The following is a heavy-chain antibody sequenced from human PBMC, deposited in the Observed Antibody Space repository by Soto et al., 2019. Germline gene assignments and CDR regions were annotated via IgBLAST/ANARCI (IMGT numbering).Heavy chain of an antibody. CDR1: GLTYSNAW. V-gene: IGHV3-15*07. D-gene: IGHD3-3*01. CDR3: TTDWTRVFFRYGMDV. J-gene: IGHJ6*02. CDR2: IKSKTDGGTT. Sequence: GGSLRLSCAASGLTYSNAWMNWVRQAPGKGLEWVGRIKSKTDGGTTDYAAPVKGRFTISRDDSKNTVYLQMTSLKTGETAVYYCTTDWTRVFFRYGMDVWGQGTTVTVSS.